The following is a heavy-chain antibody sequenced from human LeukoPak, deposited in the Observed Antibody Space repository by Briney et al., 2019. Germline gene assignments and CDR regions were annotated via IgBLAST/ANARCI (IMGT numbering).Heavy chain of an antibody. J-gene: IGHJ4*02. V-gene: IGHV1-46*01. CDR3: ARDLIQLWSSGRPATFDY. CDR2: INPSGGST. Sequence: ASVKVSCKASGYTFTSYYMHWVRQAPGQGLEWMGIINPSGGSTSYAQKFQGRVTMTRDMSTSTVYMELSSLRSDDTAVYYCARDLIQLWSSGRPATFDYWGQGTLVTVSS. CDR1: GYTFTSYY. D-gene: IGHD5-18*01.